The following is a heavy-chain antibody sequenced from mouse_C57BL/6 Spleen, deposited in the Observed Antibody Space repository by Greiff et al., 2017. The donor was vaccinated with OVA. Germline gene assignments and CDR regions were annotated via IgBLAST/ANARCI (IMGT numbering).Heavy chain of an antibody. CDR3: AGYELRLRSFDY. CDR1: GYSFTGYY. Sequence: VQLQQSGPELVKPGASVKISCKASGYSFTGYYMNWVKQSPEKSLEWIGEINPSTGGTTYNQKFKAKATLTVDKSSSTAYMQLTSLTSEDSAVYYCAGYELRLRSFDYWGQGTTLTVSS. J-gene: IGHJ2*01. D-gene: IGHD3-2*02. V-gene: IGHV1-42*01. CDR2: INPSTGGT.